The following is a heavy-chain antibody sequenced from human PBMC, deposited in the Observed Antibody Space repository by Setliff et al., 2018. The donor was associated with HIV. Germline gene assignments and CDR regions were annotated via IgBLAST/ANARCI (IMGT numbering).Heavy chain of an antibody. CDR3: ARDRGYDILTGYADNY. D-gene: IGHD3-9*01. Sequence: GGSLRLSCAASGFSFSNSWMHWVRQAPGKGLVWVSRINTDGRLTNYADSVKGRFTVSRDNAKNSVYLQMSSLRAEDTAVYFCARDRGYDILTGYADNYWGHGTLVTVSS. CDR2: INTDGRLT. V-gene: IGHV3-74*01. J-gene: IGHJ4*01. CDR1: GFSFSNSW.